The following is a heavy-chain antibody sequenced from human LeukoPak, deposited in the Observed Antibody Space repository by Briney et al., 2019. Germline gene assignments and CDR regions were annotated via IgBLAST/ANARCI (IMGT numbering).Heavy chain of an antibody. CDR2: INPNSGGT. Sequence: ASVKVSCKASGYTFTGYYMHWVRQAPGQGLEWMGWINPNSGGTNYAQKFQGRVTMTRDTSISTAYMELSRLRSDDTAVYYCAKGRDADIVVVPAAAFDYWGQGTLVTVSS. V-gene: IGHV1-2*02. D-gene: IGHD2-2*01. CDR1: GYTFTGYY. J-gene: IGHJ4*02. CDR3: AKGRDADIVVVPAAAFDY.